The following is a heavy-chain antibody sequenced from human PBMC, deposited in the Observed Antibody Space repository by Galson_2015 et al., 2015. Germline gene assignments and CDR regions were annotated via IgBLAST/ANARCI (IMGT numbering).Heavy chain of an antibody. CDR1: GYTFSNYG. Sequence: SVKVSCKASGYTFSNYGISWVRQAPGQGVEWMGWISADNGNTNYAQKFQGRVTMTTDTSTNTADMELRSLKSDDTAVYYCARVGGPIFGVVVTNYYYYYMDVWGKGTTVTVSS. CDR3: ARVGGPIFGVVVTNYYYYYMDV. D-gene: IGHD3-3*01. CDR2: ISADNGNT. J-gene: IGHJ6*03. V-gene: IGHV1-18*01.